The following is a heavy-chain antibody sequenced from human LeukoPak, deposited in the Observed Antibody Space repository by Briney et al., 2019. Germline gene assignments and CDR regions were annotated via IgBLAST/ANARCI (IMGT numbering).Heavy chain of an antibody. CDR2: IYHSGGT. Sequence: PSETLSLTCAVSGGSISSGGYSWSWIRQPPGKGLEWIGYIYHSGGTYYNPSLKSRVTISVDRSKNQFSLKLSSVTAADTAVYYCARDPGIAAVNWYFDLWGRGTLVTVSS. CDR1: GGSISSGGYS. J-gene: IGHJ2*01. V-gene: IGHV4-30-2*01. D-gene: IGHD6-13*01. CDR3: ARDPGIAAVNWYFDL.